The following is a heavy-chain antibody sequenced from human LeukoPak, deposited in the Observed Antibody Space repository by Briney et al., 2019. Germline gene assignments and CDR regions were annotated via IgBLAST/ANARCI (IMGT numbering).Heavy chain of an antibody. CDR1: GFTFSSYS. J-gene: IGHJ4*02. CDR2: ISSSSSYI. V-gene: IGHV3-21*01. D-gene: IGHD3-22*01. CDR3: AREKPALAYYYDSSGYYYFDY. Sequence: GGSLRLSCAASGFTFSSYSMNWVRQAPGKGLEWVSSISSSSSYIYYADSVKGRFTTSRDNAKNSLYLQMNSLRAEDTAVYYCAREKPALAYYYDSSGYYYFDYWGQGTLVTVSS.